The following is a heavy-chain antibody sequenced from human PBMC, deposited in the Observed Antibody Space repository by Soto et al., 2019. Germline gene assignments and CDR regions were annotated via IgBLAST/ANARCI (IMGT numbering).Heavy chain of an antibody. D-gene: IGHD3-16*01. CDR2: ISSSSSYI. J-gene: IGHJ4*02. V-gene: IGHV3-21*01. CDR3: ARAPIWGSLLGY. CDR1: GFTFSSYS. Sequence: EVQLVESGGGLVKPGGSLRLSCAASGFTFSSYSMNWVRQAPGKGLEWVSSISSSSSYIYYADSVKGRFTISRDNAKTSLYLQMTGMRAEDTAVYYCARAPIWGSLLGYWGQGALVNVSS.